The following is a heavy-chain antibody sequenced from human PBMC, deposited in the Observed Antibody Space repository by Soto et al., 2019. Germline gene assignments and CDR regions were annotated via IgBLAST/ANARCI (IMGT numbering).Heavy chain of an antibody. D-gene: IGHD3-3*01. CDR3: ARHLALYYYFWSGYWANTVYCGMDV. CDR1: GYSFTSYW. V-gene: IGHV5-51*01. Sequence: PGESLKISCKGSGYSFTSYWIGWVRQMPGKGLEWMGIIYPGDSDTRYSPSFQGQVTISADKSISTAYLQWSSLKASDTAMYYCARHLALYYYFWSGYWANTVYCGMDVLGQRATVPVSS. CDR2: IYPGDSDT. J-gene: IGHJ6*02.